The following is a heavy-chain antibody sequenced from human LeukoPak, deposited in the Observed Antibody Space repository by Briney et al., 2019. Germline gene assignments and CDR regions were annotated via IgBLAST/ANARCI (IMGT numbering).Heavy chain of an antibody. Sequence: GGSLRLSCAGSEFSFSSYWMHWVRQPPEKGLEWVFSIESDGSATAYADSVKGQFSMSTDSAKNTASLQMNSLRVEDTAMYYCAMDINGDLFHVWGQGTPVTVSS. CDR3: AMDINGDLFHV. D-gene: IGHD2-2*03. CDR2: IESDGSAT. V-gene: IGHV3-74*01. J-gene: IGHJ4*02. CDR1: EFSFSSYW.